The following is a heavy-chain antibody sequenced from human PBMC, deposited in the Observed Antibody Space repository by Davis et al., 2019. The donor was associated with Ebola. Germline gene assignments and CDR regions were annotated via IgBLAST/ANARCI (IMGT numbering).Heavy chain of an antibody. D-gene: IGHD3-3*01. V-gene: IGHV3-30*02. CDR2: IRSDGSVK. J-gene: IGHJ5*02. CDR1: GFTFSISG. CDR3: ARQGWSGYSLRHWLDP. Sequence: GESLKISCAASGFTFSISGMHWVRQAPGKGLEWVAFIRSDGSVKYYADSLKGRFTISRDYSKNTLSLQMNSLRAEDTAVYYCARQGWSGYSLRHWLDPWGRGTLVTVSS.